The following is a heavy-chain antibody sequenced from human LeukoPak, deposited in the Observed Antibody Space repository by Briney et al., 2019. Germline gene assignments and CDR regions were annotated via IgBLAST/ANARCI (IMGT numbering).Heavy chain of an antibody. J-gene: IGHJ3*02. CDR2: ISFDGVNK. CDR3: AKSGSHNAFDT. Sequence: GGSLRLSCAASGFIFSTYALHWVRQVPGKGLEWITIISFDGVNKYYADSVKGRFTISRDNSKDTLYLHMDSLRPEDTAVYYCAKSGSHNAFDTWGQGTMVTVSS. D-gene: IGHD1-26*01. V-gene: IGHV3-30-3*01. CDR1: GFIFSTYA.